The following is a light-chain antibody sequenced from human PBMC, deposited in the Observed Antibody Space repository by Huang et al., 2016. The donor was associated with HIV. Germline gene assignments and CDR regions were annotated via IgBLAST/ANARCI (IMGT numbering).Light chain of an antibody. V-gene: IGKV3-15*01. CDR1: QSVSSN. CDR3: QQYNNWLGT. CDR2: GAS. Sequence: EIVMTQSPATLSVSPGERATLSCRASQSVSSNLAWYQQKPGQAPRLRIYGASTRATGIPARFSGSGSGTEFTLTISSLQSEDFAVYYCQQYNNWLGTFGQGTKLEIK. J-gene: IGKJ2*01.